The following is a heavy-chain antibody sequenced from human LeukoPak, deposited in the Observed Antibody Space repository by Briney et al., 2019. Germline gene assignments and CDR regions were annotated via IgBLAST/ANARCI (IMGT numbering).Heavy chain of an antibody. Sequence: GGTLRLSCAASGFTFSSYGMSWVRQAPGKGLEWVSGISGSGGSTYYADSVKGRFTISRGNSKNTLYLRMNSLRAEDTAVYYCAKDRDPYDYGSGSYYNGVFDYWGQGTLVTVSS. J-gene: IGHJ4*02. V-gene: IGHV3-23*01. CDR2: ISGSGGST. D-gene: IGHD3-10*01. CDR1: GFTFSSYG. CDR3: AKDRDPYDYGSGSYYNGVFDY.